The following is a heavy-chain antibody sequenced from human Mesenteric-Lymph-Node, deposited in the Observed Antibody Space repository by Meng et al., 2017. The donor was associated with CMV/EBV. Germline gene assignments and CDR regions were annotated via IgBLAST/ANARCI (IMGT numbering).Heavy chain of an antibody. J-gene: IGHJ6*02. D-gene: IGHD3-16*01. V-gene: IGHV3-33*01. CDR2: IWADGSKR. Sequence: GESLKISCAASGFTFSSSGMHWVRQAPGKGLEWVAVIWADGSKRLYADSLKGRFTISRDNSKNTLYLQMNSLRDEDTAVYYCARMIPYYYAMDVWGQGTTVTVSS. CDR1: GFTFSSSG. CDR3: ARMIPYYYAMDV.